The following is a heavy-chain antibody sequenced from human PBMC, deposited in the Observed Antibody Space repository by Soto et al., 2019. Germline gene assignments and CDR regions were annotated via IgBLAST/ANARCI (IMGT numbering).Heavy chain of an antibody. CDR3: ADRATMTILGLIIDNGIWFDP. V-gene: IGHV2-5*02. J-gene: IGHJ5*02. CDR1: GFSLSTSGAA. D-gene: IGHD3-16*01. Sequence: QINLIESGPTLVKPTQTLTLTCTFSGFSLSTSGAAVGWVRQPPGRALEWLALIYWDGDKRYNASLRNRLTITKDTCITQADLTSTNVDLADTATYYCADRATMTILGLIIDNGIWFDPWGQGTRVIVSS. CDR2: IYWDGDK.